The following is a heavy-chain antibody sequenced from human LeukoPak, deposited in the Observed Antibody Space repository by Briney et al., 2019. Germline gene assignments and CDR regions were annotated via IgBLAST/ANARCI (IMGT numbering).Heavy chain of an antibody. V-gene: IGHV1-8*01. CDR3: ATAPNLGMATINSNWFDP. CDR2: MNPNSDNT. Sequence: ASVRVSCKASGYTFTSYDINWVRQATGQGLEWMAWMNPNSDNTGYAQKFQGRVTMTRNTSISTAYMELSSLRSEDTAVYYCATAPNLGMATINSNWFDPWGQGTLVTVSS. J-gene: IGHJ5*02. CDR1: GYTFTSYD. D-gene: IGHD5-24*01.